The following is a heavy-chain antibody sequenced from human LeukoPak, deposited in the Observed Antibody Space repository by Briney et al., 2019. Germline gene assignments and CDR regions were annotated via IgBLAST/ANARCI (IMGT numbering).Heavy chain of an antibody. Sequence: GGSLRLSCAASGFTFSSYSMNWVRQAPWKGLEWVSYISSSSSTIYYADSVKGRFTISRDNAKNSLYLQMNSLRAEDTAVYYCASHYASGSYHYWGQGTLVTVSS. CDR1: GFTFSSYS. V-gene: IGHV3-48*01. CDR2: ISSSSSTI. J-gene: IGHJ4*02. D-gene: IGHD3-10*01. CDR3: ASHYASGSYHY.